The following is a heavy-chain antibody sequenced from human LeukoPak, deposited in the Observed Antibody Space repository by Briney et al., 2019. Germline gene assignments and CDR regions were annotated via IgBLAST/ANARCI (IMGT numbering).Heavy chain of an antibody. CDR3: ARDPVPHSGNNAFDV. J-gene: IGHJ3*01. V-gene: IGHV1-2*02. CDR1: GYTFTGYY. D-gene: IGHD1-26*01. Sequence: ASVKVSCKASGYTFTGYYMHWVRQAPGQGLEWMGWINPNSGGTNYAQKFQGRVTMTRDTSISTAYMELSRLRSDDTAVYYCARDPVPHSGNNAFDVWGQGTMVTVSS. CDR2: INPNSGGT.